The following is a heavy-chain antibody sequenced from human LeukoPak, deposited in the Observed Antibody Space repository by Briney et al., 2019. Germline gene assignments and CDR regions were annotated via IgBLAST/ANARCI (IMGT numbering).Heavy chain of an antibody. V-gene: IGHV3-23*01. J-gene: IGHJ4*02. Sequence: PGGSLRLSCAASEFTFSSYAMSWVRQAPGKGLEWVSAISGCGATTYYADSVKGRFTISRDNSKNTLYLQMNSLRAEDTAVYYCARDRRLSVAVAGNWGQGTLVTVSS. D-gene: IGHD6-19*01. CDR1: EFTFSSYA. CDR3: ARDRRLSVAVAGN. CDR2: ISGCGATT.